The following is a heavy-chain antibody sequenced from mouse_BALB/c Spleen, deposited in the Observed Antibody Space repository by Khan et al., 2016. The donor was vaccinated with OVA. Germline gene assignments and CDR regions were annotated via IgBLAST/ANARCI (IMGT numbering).Heavy chain of an antibody. CDR2: INTDTGEP. CDR3: ARTDGYYGGCAY. V-gene: IGHV9-2-1*01. Sequence: QIQLVQSGPELKTPGETVTISCKASGYTFTDYSMHWVKQAPGKGLNYMGWINTDTGEPIYADDFKGRFAFSLETSASTAYLQINNLKNEETAKYFCARTDGYYGGCAYWGQGTLVTVSA. CDR1: GYTFTDYS. J-gene: IGHJ3*01. D-gene: IGHD2-3*01.